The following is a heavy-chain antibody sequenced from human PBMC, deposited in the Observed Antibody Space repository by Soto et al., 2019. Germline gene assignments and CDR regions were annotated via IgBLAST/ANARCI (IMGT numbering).Heavy chain of an antibody. CDR1: GFTFSDYY. CDR3: ARDGAYDILTGYSLETPHRDAFDI. J-gene: IGHJ3*02. CDR2: ISSSGSTI. D-gene: IGHD3-9*01. Sequence: GGSLRLSCAASGFTFSDYYMSWIRQAPGKGLEWVSYISSSGSTIYYADSVKGRFTISRDNAKNSLYLQMNSLRAEDTAVYYCARDGAYDILTGYSLETPHRDAFDIWGQGTMVTVSS. V-gene: IGHV3-11*01.